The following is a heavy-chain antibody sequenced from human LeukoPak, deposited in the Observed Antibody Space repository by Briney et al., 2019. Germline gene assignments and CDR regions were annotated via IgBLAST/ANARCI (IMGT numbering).Heavy chain of an antibody. CDR3: ARGGGPRPFDY. D-gene: IGHD2-15*01. CDR2: IYYSGST. J-gene: IGHJ4*02. CDR1: GGSISSYY. Sequence: SETLSLTCTVSGGSISSYYWSWIRQPPGKGLEWIGHIYYSGSTNYNPSLKGRVTISVDTSNNQFSLKLSSVTAADTAVYYCARGGGPRPFDYWGQGTLVIVSS. V-gene: IGHV4-59*01.